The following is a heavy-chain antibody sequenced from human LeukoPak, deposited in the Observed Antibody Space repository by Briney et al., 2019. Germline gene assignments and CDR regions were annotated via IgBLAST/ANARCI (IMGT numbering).Heavy chain of an antibody. V-gene: IGHV1-18*01. CDR3: AKDRIFGVVIINPLDY. CDR2: ISAYNGNT. Sequence: GASVKVSCKASGYTFTSYGISWVRQAPGQGLEWMGWISAYNGNTNYAQKLQGRVTMTTDTSTSTAYMELRSLRSDDTAVYYCAKDRIFGVVIINPLDYWGQGTLVTVSS. CDR1: GYTFTSYG. J-gene: IGHJ4*02. D-gene: IGHD3-3*01.